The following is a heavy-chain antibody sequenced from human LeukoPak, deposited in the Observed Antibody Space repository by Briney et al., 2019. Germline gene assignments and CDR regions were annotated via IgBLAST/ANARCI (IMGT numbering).Heavy chain of an antibody. D-gene: IGHD1-26*01. CDR2: ISYDGSNK. J-gene: IGHJ4*02. Sequence: GRSLRLSCAASGFTFSSYAMHWVRQAPGKGXXXXAVISYDGSNKYYADSVKGRFTISRDNSKNTLYLQMNSLRAEDTAVYYCARSGSYYLNYFDYWGQGTLVTVSS. CDR1: GFTFSSYA. V-gene: IGHV3-30-3*01. CDR3: ARSGSYYLNYFDY.